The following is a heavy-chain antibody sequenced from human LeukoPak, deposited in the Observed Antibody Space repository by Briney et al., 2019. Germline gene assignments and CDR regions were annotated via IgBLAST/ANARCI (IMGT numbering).Heavy chain of an antibody. CDR1: GYTFTGYY. Sequence: ASVKVSCKASGYTFTGYYMHWVRQAPGQGLEWMVWINPNSGGTNYAQKFQGWVTMTRDTSISTAHMELSRLRSDDTAVYYCAREFPFYGVYSRGAFDIWGQGTMVTVSS. J-gene: IGHJ3*02. CDR2: INPNSGGT. CDR3: AREFPFYGVYSRGAFDI. D-gene: IGHD4-17*01. V-gene: IGHV1-2*04.